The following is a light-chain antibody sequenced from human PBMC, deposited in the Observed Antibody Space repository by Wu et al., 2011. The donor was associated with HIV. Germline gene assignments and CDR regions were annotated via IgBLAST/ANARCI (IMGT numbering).Light chain of an antibody. J-gene: IGKJ1*01. CDR1: QSISSW. V-gene: IGKV1-5*03. CDR3: QKYNTAPWT. Sequence: VGDRVTITCRASQSISSWLAWYQQKPGKAPKLLIYKASSLESGVPSRFSGSGSGTEFTLTISSLQPDDFATYYCQKYNTAPWTFGQGTKVEMK. CDR2: KAS.